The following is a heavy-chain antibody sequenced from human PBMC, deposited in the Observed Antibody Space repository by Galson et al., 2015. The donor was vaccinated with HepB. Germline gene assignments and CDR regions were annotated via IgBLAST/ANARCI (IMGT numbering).Heavy chain of an antibody. CDR1: GYTFTSYD. Sequence: SVKVSCKASGYTFTSYDINWVRQATGQGLEWMGWMNPNSGDTGYAQKFQGRITMTRNTSISTAYMELSSLKSEDTAVYYCARDDYGYYGVGYWGQGTLVTVSS. V-gene: IGHV1-8*01. D-gene: IGHD4-17*01. J-gene: IGHJ4*02. CDR2: MNPNSGDT. CDR3: ARDDYGYYGVGY.